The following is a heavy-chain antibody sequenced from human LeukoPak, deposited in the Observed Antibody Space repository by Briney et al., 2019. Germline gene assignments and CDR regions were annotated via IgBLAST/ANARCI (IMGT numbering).Heavy chain of an antibody. CDR2: IYPGDSDT. Sequence: GESLKISCKGSGYSFTSYWIGWVRQTPGKGLEWMGIIYPGDSDTRYSPSFQGQVTISADKSISTAYLQWSSLKASDTAMYYCARLQPDYGGNSEDAFDIWGQGTMVTVSS. CDR1: GYSFTSYW. V-gene: IGHV5-51*01. CDR3: ARLQPDYGGNSEDAFDI. J-gene: IGHJ3*02. D-gene: IGHD4-23*01.